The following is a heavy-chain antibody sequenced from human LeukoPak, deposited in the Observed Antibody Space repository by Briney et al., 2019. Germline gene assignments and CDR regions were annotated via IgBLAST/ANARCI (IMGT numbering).Heavy chain of an antibody. D-gene: IGHD4-17*01. J-gene: IGHJ4*02. CDR1: GFTFSSHA. CDR2: ISDSGGST. V-gene: IGHV3-23*01. Sequence: GGSLRLSCAASGFTFSSHAMSWVRQAPGKGLEWVSSISDSGGSTYYADSVKGRFTISRDNSKNTLYLQMNSLRAEDTAVYYCARGVTTGEQWGQGTLVTVSS. CDR3: ARGVTTGEQ.